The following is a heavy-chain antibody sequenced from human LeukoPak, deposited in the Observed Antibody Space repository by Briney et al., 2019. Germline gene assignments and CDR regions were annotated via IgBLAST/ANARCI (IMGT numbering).Heavy chain of an antibody. CDR2: IYSGGST. D-gene: IGHD3-22*01. V-gene: IGHV3-66*02. J-gene: IGHJ4*02. CDR3: ARQTYYYDSSGYYSGAFDY. Sequence: GGSLRLSCAASGFTVSSNYMSWVRQAPGKGLEWVSVIYSGGSTYYADSVKGRFTISRDNSKNTLYLQMNSLRAEDTAVYYCARQTYYYDSSGYYSGAFDYWGQGTLVTVFS. CDR1: GFTVSSNY.